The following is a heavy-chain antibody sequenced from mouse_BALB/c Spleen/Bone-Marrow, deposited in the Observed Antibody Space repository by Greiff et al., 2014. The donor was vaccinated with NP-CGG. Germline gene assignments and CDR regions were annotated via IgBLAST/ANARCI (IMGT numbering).Heavy chain of an antibody. CDR1: GFTFTDYY. J-gene: IGHJ1*01. Sequence: EVKLMESGGGLVQPGGSLRPSCATSGFTFTDYYMSWVRQPPGKALEWLGFIRNKANGYTTEYSASVKGRFTISRDNSQSILYLQMNTLRAEDSATYYCARDKNYGSYWYFDVWGAGTTVTVSS. CDR3: ARDKNYGSYWYFDV. V-gene: IGHV7-3*02. CDR2: IRNKANGYTT. D-gene: IGHD2-1*01.